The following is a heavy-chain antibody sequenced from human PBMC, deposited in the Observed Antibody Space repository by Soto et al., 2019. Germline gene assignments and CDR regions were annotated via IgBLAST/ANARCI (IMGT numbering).Heavy chain of an antibody. V-gene: IGHV1-18*01. CDR2: ISAYNGNT. CDR3: ARDSEDFWSGYYTSDY. Sequence: ASVKVSCKASGYTFTSYGISWVRQAPGQGLEWMGWISAYNGNTNYAQKLQGRVTMTTDTSTSTAYMELRSLRSDDTAVYYCARDSEDFWSGYYTSDYWGQGTLVTVSS. CDR1: GYTFTSYG. J-gene: IGHJ4*02. D-gene: IGHD3-3*01.